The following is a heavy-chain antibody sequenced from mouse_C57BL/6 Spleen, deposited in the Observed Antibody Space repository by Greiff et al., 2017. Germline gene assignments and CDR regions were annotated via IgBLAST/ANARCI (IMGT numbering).Heavy chain of an antibody. V-gene: IGHV1-42*01. D-gene: IGHD1-1*01. Sequence: VQLKQSGPELVKPGASVKISCKASGYSFTGYYMNWVKQSPEKSLEWIGEINPSTGGTTYNQKFKAKATLTVDKSSSTAYMQLKSLTSEDSAVYYCARWDYGSSSFAYWGQGTLGTVSA. CDR3: ARWDYGSSSFAY. CDR2: INPSTGGT. CDR1: GYSFTGYY. J-gene: IGHJ3*01.